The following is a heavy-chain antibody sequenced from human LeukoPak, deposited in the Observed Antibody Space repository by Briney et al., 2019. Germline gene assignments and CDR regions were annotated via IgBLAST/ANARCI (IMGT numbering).Heavy chain of an antibody. CDR2: INHSGST. CDR1: GGSFSGYY. CDR3: ARRSIVGALLLARFDY. Sequence: HPSETLSLTCAVYGGSFSGYYWSWIRQPPGKGLEWIGEINHSGSTNYNPSLKSRVTISVDTSKNQFSLKLSSVTAADTAVYYCARRSIVGALLLARFDYWGQGTLVTVSS. V-gene: IGHV4-34*01. J-gene: IGHJ4*02. D-gene: IGHD1-26*01.